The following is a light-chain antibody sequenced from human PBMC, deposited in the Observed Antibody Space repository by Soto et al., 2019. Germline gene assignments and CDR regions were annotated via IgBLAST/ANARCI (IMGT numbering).Light chain of an antibody. CDR1: QRELYTSNNKNY. J-gene: IGKJ1*01. CDR3: MQALQTPPWT. CDR2: LGS. V-gene: IGKV2-28*01. Sequence: DIVMTQSPDSLAVSLGESATTSCTSSQRELYTSNNKNYLAWYLQKPGQSPQLLIYLGSNRSSGVPDRFSGSGSGTDFTLKISRVEAEDVGVYYCMQALQTPPWTFGQGTKVDI.